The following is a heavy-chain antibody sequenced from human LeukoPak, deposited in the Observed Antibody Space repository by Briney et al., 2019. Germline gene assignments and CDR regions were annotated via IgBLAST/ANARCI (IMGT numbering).Heavy chain of an antibody. J-gene: IGHJ5*02. CDR1: GDSVSSNSAA. D-gene: IGHD3-22*01. CDR3: ARGLRRRTMIAVPRRALWFDP. Sequence: SQTLSLTCAISGDSVSSNSAAWNWIRQSPSRGLEWLGRTYYRSKWYNDYAVSVKSRITINPDTSKNQFSLKLSSVTAADTAVYYCARGLRRRTMIAVPRRALWFDPWGQGTPVIVSS. V-gene: IGHV6-1*01. CDR2: TYYRSKWYN.